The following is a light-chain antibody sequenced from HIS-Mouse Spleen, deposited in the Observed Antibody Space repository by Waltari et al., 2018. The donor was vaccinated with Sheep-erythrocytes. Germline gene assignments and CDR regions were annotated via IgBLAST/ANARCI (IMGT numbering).Light chain of an antibody. J-gene: IGLJ3*02. CDR2: EGS. Sequence: QSALTQPASVSGSPGQSITISCTGTSSDVGSYNLVSWYQQHPGKAPKLMIYEGSKRPSVVSTRFSGSKSGNTASLTISGLQAEDEADYYCCSYAGSFWVFGGGTKLTVL. CDR1: SSDVGSYNL. CDR3: CSYAGSFWV. V-gene: IGLV2-23*01.